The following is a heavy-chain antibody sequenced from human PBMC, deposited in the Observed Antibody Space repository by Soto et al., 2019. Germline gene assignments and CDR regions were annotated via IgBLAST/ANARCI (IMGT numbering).Heavy chain of an antibody. CDR1: GGSVSSGSYY. CDR3: AREASRQWLVRGLWFDP. D-gene: IGHD6-19*01. Sequence: SETLSLTCTVSGGSVSSGSYYWSWIRQPPGQGLEWIGYIYYSGSTNYNPSLKSRVTISVDTSKNQFSLKLSSVTAADTAVYYCAREASRQWLVRGLWFDPWGQGTLVTVSS. CDR2: IYYSGST. J-gene: IGHJ5*02. V-gene: IGHV4-61*01.